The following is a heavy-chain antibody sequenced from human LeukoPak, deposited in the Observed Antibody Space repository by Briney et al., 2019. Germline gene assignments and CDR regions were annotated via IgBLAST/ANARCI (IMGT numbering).Heavy chain of an antibody. Sequence: GAPVKVSCKASGYTFTGYYMHWGRQAPGQGLEWMGWINPNSGGTNYAQKFQGRVTMTRDTSISTAYMERRRLRSDDTAVYYCARALNPIWQWLVLGGADFDPWGQGTLVTVSS. CDR1: GYTFTGYY. CDR3: ARALNPIWQWLVLGGADFDP. V-gene: IGHV1-2*02. D-gene: IGHD6-19*01. J-gene: IGHJ5*02. CDR2: INPNSGGT.